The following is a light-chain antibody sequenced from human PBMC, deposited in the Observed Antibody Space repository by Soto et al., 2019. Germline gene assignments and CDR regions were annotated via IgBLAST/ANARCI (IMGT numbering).Light chain of an antibody. CDR3: QQRRNYPPTDT. CDR2: DAS. Sequence: EIVLTQSPATLSLSPGERATISCRASQSVSTYLAWYQQRPGQAPRLLIYDASYRATDIPPRFSGSGSGTEFTLTISILEPQDFAVYYCQQRRNYPPTDTFGQGTRLDIK. CDR1: QSVSTY. V-gene: IGKV3-11*01. J-gene: IGKJ5*01.